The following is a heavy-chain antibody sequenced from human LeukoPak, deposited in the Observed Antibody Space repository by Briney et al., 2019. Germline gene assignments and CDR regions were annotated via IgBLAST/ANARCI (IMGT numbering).Heavy chain of an antibody. V-gene: IGHV4-59*01. Sequence: SETLSLTCTVSGDSIIGSYWSWIRQAPGKGLEWIAYIYYSVDTNYNPSLQSRVTISVDISKKQFSLRLTSVTAAATAVYYCARRRYYDSSGYNPTYYFDHWGQGILVSVSS. D-gene: IGHD3-22*01. CDR2: IYYSVDT. CDR3: ARRRYYDSSGYNPTYYFDH. J-gene: IGHJ4*02. CDR1: GDSIIGSY.